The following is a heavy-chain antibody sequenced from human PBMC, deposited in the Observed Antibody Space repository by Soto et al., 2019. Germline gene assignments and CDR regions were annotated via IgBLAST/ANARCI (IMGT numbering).Heavy chain of an antibody. CDR1: GFSLTGNSY. CDR2: MYHGGTT. V-gene: IGHV4-38-2*02. Sequence: SETLSLTCTVFGFSLTGNSYCGWVRQPPGKGPEWIASMYHGGTTFYNPSLKSRVSVSMDTSKNQFSLRLRSVTATDTAVYFCARVHVMVVAGSTFDYWGHGIMVTVSS. CDR3: ARVHVMVVAGSTFDY. D-gene: IGHD2-21*02. J-gene: IGHJ4*01.